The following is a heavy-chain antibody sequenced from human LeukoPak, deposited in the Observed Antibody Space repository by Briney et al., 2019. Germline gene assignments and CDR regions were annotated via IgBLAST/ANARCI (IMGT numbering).Heavy chain of an antibody. V-gene: IGHV1-2*02. CDR3: ARANGGDAFDI. D-gene: IGHD4-23*01. J-gene: IGHJ3*02. Sequence: ASVKVSCKASGYTFTGYYMHWVRQAPGQGLEWMGWINPNSGGTDYAQKFQGRVTMTKDTSISTAYMELSRLRSDDTAVYYCARANGGDAFDIWGQGTMVTVSS. CDR1: GYTFTGYY. CDR2: INPNSGGT.